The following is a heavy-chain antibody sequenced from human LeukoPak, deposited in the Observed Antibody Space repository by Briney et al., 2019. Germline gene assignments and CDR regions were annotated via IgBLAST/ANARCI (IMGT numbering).Heavy chain of an antibody. J-gene: IGHJ3*02. Sequence: SSETLSLTCTVSGYSISSGYYWGWIRQPPGMGLEWIATIYHSGTTFYTPSLKSRVTISVDTSKNQFSLKLSSVTAADTAVYYCARRDDAFDIWGQGTMVTVSS. CDR2: IYHSGTT. V-gene: IGHV4-38-2*02. CDR1: GYSISSGYY. CDR3: ARRDDAFDI.